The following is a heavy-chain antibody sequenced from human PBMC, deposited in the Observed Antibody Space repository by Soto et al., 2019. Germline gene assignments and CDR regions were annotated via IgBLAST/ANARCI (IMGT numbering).Heavy chain of an antibody. CDR2: INPNSGGT. CDR1: GYTFTGYY. V-gene: IGHV1-2*02. CDR3: ARDLWDIVVVPAAWGMDV. Sequence: SVKDSCKASGYTFTGYYMHWVRQAPVQGLEWMGWINPNSGGTNYAQKFQGRVTMTRDTSISTAYMELSRLRSDDTAVYYCARDLWDIVVVPAAWGMDVWGQGTTVTVSS. D-gene: IGHD2-2*01. J-gene: IGHJ6*02.